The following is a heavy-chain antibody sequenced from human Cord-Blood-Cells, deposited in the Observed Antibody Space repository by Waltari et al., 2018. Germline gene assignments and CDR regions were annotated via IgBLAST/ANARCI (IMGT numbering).Heavy chain of an antibody. CDR1: GGSLSRGGYY. D-gene: IGHD2-2*01. CDR3: AREGAGYCSSTSCYEHPFDY. V-gene: IGHV4-31*03. Sequence: QVQLQESGPGLVKPSQTLSLTCPVSGGSLSRGGYYWSWIRQPPGQGLEWIGYIYYSGSTYYNPSLKSRVTISVDTSKNQFSLKLSSVTAADTAVYYCAREGAGYCSSTSCYEHPFDYWGQGTLVTVSS. CDR2: IYYSGST. J-gene: IGHJ4*02.